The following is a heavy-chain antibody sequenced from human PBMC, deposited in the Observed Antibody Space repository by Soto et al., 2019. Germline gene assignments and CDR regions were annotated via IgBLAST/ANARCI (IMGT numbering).Heavy chain of an antibody. D-gene: IGHD6-25*01. CDR3: GSVRPSGYVLS. CDR2: VYFSGNT. V-gene: IGHV4-59*11. Sequence: SETLSLTCTVSGGSLSSHYWTWIRQSPGKGLEWIGYVYFSGNTNYNPSLKSRVTISIDTSKNQFSLRLASVTAADTTFYYCGSVRPSGYVLSWGQGTLVTVSS. J-gene: IGHJ5*02. CDR1: GGSLSSHY.